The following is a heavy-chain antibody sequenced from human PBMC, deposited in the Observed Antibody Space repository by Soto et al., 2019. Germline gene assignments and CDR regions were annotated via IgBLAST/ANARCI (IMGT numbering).Heavy chain of an antibody. J-gene: IGHJ4*02. V-gene: IGHV1-69*13. CDR3: ARRLDYDSSGSPWIY. D-gene: IGHD3-22*01. CDR1: GGTFSSYA. Sequence: VASVKVSCRASGGTFSSYAISWVRQAPGQGLEWMGGIIPIFGTANYAQKFQGRVTITADESTSTAYMELSSQRSEDTTVYYCARRLDYDSSGSPWIYWGQGTLVTVSS. CDR2: IIPIFGTA.